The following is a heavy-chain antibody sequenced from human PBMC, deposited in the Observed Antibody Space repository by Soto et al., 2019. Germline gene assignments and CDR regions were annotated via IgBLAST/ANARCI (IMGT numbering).Heavy chain of an antibody. CDR2: MNPNSGNT. Sequence: ASVKVSCKASGYTFISYDINWVRQATGQGLEWMGWMNPNSGNTGYAQKFQGRVTMTRNTSISTAYMELSSLRSEDTAVYYCARGRGGDILTGYYTSDFNYWGQGTLVTVSS. CDR3: ARGRGGDILTGYYTSDFNY. J-gene: IGHJ4*02. D-gene: IGHD3-9*01. V-gene: IGHV1-8*01. CDR1: GYTFISYD.